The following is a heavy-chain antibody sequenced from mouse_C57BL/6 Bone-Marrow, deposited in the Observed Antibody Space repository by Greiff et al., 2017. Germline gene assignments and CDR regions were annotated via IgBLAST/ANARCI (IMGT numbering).Heavy chain of an antibody. CDR3: ARGASYYSSFYAMDY. CDR2: IDPSDSYT. D-gene: IGHD2-5*01. J-gene: IGHJ4*01. V-gene: IGHV1-69*01. Sequence: QVQLQQSGAELVMPGASVKLSCKASGYTFTSYWMHWVKQRPGQGLEWIGEIDPSDSYTNYNQKFKGKSTLTVDKASSTAYMQLSSLTSEDSAVYYCARGASYYSSFYAMDYWGQGTSVTVSS. CDR1: GYTFTSYW.